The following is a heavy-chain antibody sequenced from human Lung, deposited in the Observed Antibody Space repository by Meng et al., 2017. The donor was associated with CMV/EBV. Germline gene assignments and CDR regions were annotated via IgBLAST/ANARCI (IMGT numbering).Heavy chain of an antibody. D-gene: IGHD2-21*01. J-gene: IGHJ5*02. Sequence: ASGFTFTGYCGPWVRQAPRRRRESMGWVIPSIGDTNYAQRTQGNLTLTRDASITAAYMELNRLRTVSTAMDYYTGVQDCGSVYCYGPWGQGTLVTVSS. CDR1: GFTFTGYC. CDR2: VIPSIGDT. V-gene: IGHV1-2*02. CDR3: TGVQDCGSVYCYGP.